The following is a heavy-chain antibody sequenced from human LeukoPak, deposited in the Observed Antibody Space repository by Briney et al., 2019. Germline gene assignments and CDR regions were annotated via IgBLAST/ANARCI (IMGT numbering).Heavy chain of an antibody. CDR1: GGSISSGGYS. Sequence: SQTLSLTCAVSGGSISSGGYSWSWIRQPPGKGLEWLGYIYHSGSTYYNPSLKSRVTISVDRSKNQFSLKLSSVTAADTAVYYCARISNTFGGVIVPSGAFDIWGQETMVTVSS. D-gene: IGHD3-16*02. CDR3: ARISNTFGGVIVPSGAFDI. V-gene: IGHV4-30-2*01. J-gene: IGHJ3*02. CDR2: IYHSGST.